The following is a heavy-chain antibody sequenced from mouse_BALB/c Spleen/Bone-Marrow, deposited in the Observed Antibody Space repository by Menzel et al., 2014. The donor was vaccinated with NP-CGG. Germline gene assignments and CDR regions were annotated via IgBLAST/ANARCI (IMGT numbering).Heavy chain of an antibody. Sequence: EVMLVESGGGLVQPGGSLKLSCAASGFTFSSYGMSWVRQTPDKRLEFVATINTNGGDTYYPDSVKGRFTISRGNAKNTLYLQMSSLESEDTAMYYGARGVDYVSWFAYWGQGTLVTVSA. J-gene: IGHJ3*01. V-gene: IGHV5-6-3*01. CDR1: GFTFSSYG. D-gene: IGHD2-4*01. CDR2: INTNGGDT. CDR3: ARGVDYVSWFAY.